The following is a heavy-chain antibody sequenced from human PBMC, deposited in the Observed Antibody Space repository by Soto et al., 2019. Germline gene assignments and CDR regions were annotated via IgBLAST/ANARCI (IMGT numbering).Heavy chain of an antibody. CDR1: GGSINSGDYY. V-gene: IGHV4-30-4*01. D-gene: IGHD2-15*01. CDR3: ARDGWQGVDV. J-gene: IGHJ6*02. CDR2: IYYTGTT. Sequence: QVQLQESGPGLVKPSQTLSLTCTVSGGSINSGDYYWSWIRQPPGKGLEWIGYIYYTGTTYYTPSLKSRVTISIDTSNNQFSLKLVSVTAADTAVYYCARDGWQGVDVWGQGTTVTVSS.